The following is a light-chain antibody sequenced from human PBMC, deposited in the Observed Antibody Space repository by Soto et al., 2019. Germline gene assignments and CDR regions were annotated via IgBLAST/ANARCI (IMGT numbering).Light chain of an antibody. CDR1: SSNIGSNY. Sequence: VLTQPPSASGTPGQRVTISCSGSSSNIGSNYVCWYQHLPGTAPKLLIYSNNQRPSGVPDRFSVSKSGTSASLAISGLRSEDEADYYCATWVDSRSGHYVFGTGTKLTVL. V-gene: IGLV1-47*02. J-gene: IGLJ1*01. CDR3: ATWVDSRSGHYV. CDR2: SNN.